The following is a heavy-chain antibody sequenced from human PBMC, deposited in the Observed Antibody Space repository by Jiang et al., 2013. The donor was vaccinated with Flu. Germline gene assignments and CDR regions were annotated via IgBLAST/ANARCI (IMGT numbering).Heavy chain of an antibody. CDR3: AREVAGVSIFGVVTDYYYYGLDV. Sequence: SGAEVKKPRSSVKVSCKASGGTFSRYAISWVRQAPGQGLEWMGTINPGGDSTTYAQKFQGRLTVTSDTSTTTVYMELSSLRSEDTAVYYCAREVAGVSIFGVVTDYYYYGLDVWGQGTTVIVSS. J-gene: IGHJ6*02. CDR1: GGTFSRYA. D-gene: IGHD3-3*01. V-gene: IGHV1-46*01. CDR2: INPGGDST.